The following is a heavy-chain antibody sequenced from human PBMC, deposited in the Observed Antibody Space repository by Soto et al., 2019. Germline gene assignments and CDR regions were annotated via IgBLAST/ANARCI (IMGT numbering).Heavy chain of an antibody. J-gene: IGHJ6*02. V-gene: IGHV1-69*13. D-gene: IGHD2-15*01. CDR1: GGTFDNYA. CDR3: ARGLRTGNYGMDV. CDR2: IIPMFETV. Sequence: SLKVSCKASGGTFDNYAVSWVRQAPGQGLEWMGGIIPMFETVNYAQRFQGRLTIAADESTSTAYMELTSLTSADTAIYFCARGLRTGNYGMDVWGQGTTVTVSS.